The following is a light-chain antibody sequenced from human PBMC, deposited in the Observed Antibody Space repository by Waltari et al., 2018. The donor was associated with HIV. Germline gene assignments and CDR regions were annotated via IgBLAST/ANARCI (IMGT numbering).Light chain of an antibody. CDR3: TSYTSNDTLL. CDR2: EVI. Sequence: HSALTQPASVSASPGQSITISCTGTSSAFGISNYVSWYQQHPGNVPKVIISEVISRPSGVSDRFSGSKSGNTASLTISGLQPEDEADYYYCTSYTSNDTLLFGGGTKVTVL. J-gene: IGLJ2*01. V-gene: IGLV2-14*01. CDR1: SSAFGISNY.